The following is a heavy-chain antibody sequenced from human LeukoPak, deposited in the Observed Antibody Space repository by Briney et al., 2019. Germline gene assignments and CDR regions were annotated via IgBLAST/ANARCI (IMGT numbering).Heavy chain of an antibody. CDR2: IYSGGST. V-gene: IGHV3-66*01. D-gene: IGHD1-14*01. Sequence: GGSPRLSCAASGFTVSSNYMSWVRQAPGKGLEWVSVIYSGGSTYYADSVKGRFTISRDNSKNTLYLQMNSLRAEDTAVYYCARAITGNYYYYYGMDVWGQGTTVTVSS. CDR1: GFTVSSNY. CDR3: ARAITGNYYYYYGMDV. J-gene: IGHJ6*02.